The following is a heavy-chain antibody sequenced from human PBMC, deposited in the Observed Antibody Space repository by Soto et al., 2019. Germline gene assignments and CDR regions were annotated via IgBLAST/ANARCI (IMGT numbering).Heavy chain of an antibody. CDR2: INWNGGST. CDR1: GFTFDDYG. J-gene: IGHJ3*02. V-gene: IGHV3-20*01. D-gene: IGHD2-15*01. CDR3: ARDLGSGGSSDAFDI. Sequence: GESLKISCAASGFTFDDYGMSWVRQAPGKGLEWVSGINWNGGSTGYADSVKGRFTISRDNAKNSLYLQMNSLRAEDTALYHCARDLGSGGSSDAFDIWGQGTMVTVSS.